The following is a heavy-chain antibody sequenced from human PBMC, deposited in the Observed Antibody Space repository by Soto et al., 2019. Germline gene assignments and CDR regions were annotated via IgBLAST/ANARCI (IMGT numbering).Heavy chain of an antibody. D-gene: IGHD5-12*01. Sequence: PGGSLRLSCAASGFTFSSYAMHWVRQAPGKGLEWVAVISYDGSNKYYADSVKGRFTISRDNSKNTLYLQMNSLRAEDTAVYYCARDRGGYDSAYYYYYGMDVWGQGTTVTVSS. CDR2: ISYDGSNK. V-gene: IGHV3-30-3*01. CDR3: ARDRGGYDSAYYYYYGMDV. J-gene: IGHJ6*02. CDR1: GFTFSSYA.